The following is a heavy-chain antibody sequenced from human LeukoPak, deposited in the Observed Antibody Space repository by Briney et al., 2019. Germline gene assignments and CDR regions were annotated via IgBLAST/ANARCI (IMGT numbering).Heavy chain of an antibody. Sequence: GGSLRLSCATSGFTFSSYAMSWVRQAPGKGLEWVSSINDRGDDTYYADSVKGRFTSSRDNLNNALYLQMNSLRAEDTAVYYCARDRITMVRGVFDYWGQGTLVTVSS. CDR3: ARDRITMVRGVFDY. V-gene: IGHV3-23*01. CDR1: GFTFSSYA. J-gene: IGHJ4*02. CDR2: INDRGDDT. D-gene: IGHD3-10*01.